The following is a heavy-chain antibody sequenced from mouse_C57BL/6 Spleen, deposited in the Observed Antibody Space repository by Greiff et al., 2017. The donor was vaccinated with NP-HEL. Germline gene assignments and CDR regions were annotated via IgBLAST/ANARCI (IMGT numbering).Heavy chain of an antibody. V-gene: IGHV1-5*01. CDR3: TIDLTTVNYFDY. Sequence: VQLQQSGTVLARPGASVKMSCKTSGYTFTSYWMHWVKQRPGQGLEWIGAIYPGNSDTSYNQKFKGKAKLTAVTSASTAYMELSSLTNEDSAVYYCTIDLTTVNYFDYWGQGTTLTVSS. CDR2: IYPGNSDT. CDR1: GYTFTSYW. D-gene: IGHD1-1*01. J-gene: IGHJ2*01.